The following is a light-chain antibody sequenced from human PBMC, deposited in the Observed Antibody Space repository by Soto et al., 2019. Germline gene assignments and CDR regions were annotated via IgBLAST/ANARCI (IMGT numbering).Light chain of an antibody. V-gene: IGLV2-14*03. J-gene: IGLJ1*01. CDR3: ISSTVRPSYL. CDR1: SSDIGSYDH. CDR2: AVS. Sequence: QSALTQPASVSGSPGQSITISCSGTSSDIGSYDHVAWYQQFPGKSPKLIIYAVSDRPSGVSDRFSGSKSGISASLTISGLQTEYDADYYCISSTVRPSYLFGTGTTVTVL.